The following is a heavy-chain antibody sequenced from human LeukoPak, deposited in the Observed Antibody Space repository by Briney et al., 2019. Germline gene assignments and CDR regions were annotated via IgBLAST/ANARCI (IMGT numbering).Heavy chain of an antibody. CDR1: GGSISSYY. D-gene: IGHD3-16*02. CDR3: AREDPYYDYVWGSYRYGYYFDY. CDR2: LYTSGST. J-gene: IGHJ4*02. Sequence: SETLSLTCTVSGGSISSYYWSWIQQPAGRGLEWIGRLYTSGSTNYNPSLKSRVTMSLDTSKNQFSLKLSSVTAADTAVYYCAREDPYYDYVWGSYRYGYYFDYWGQGTLVTVSS. V-gene: IGHV4-4*07.